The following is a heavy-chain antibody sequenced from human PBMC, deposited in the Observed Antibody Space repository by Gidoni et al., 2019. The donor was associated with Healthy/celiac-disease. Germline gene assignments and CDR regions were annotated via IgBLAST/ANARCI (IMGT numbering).Heavy chain of an antibody. CDR1: GYTFTSYY. V-gene: IGHV1-46*01. J-gene: IGHJ4*02. CDR2: INPSGGST. CDR3: ASDGSEYYDSSGYRTNPKYYFDY. Sequence: QVQLVQSGAEVKKPGASVKVSCKASGYTFTSYYMHWVRQAPGQGLEWMGIINPSGGSTSYAQKFQGRVTMTRDTSTSTVYMELSSLRSEDTAVYYCASDGSEYYDSSGYRTNPKYYFDYWGQGTLVTVSS. D-gene: IGHD3-22*01.